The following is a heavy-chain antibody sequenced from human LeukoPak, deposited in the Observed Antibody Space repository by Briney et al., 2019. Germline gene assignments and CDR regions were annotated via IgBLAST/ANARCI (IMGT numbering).Heavy chain of an antibody. Sequence: GGSLRLSCAASGFTFSSYGMHWVRQAPGKGLEWVAVISYDGSNKYYADSVKGRFTISRDNSKNTLYLQMNSLRAEDTAVYYCAKDGVSGYSSGSDYGMDVWGQGTTVTVSS. J-gene: IGHJ6*02. D-gene: IGHD6-19*01. V-gene: IGHV3-30*18. CDR2: ISYDGSNK. CDR3: AKDGVSGYSSGSDYGMDV. CDR1: GFTFSSYG.